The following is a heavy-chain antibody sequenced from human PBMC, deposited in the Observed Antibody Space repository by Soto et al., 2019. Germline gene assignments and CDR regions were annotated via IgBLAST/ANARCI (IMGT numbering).Heavy chain of an antibody. CDR1: GGTFSSYA. CDR3: ARGESSYDFWSGYYYYGMDV. D-gene: IGHD3-3*01. Sequence: GASVKVSCKASGGTFSSYAISWVRQAPGQGLEWMGGIIPIFGTANYAQKFQGRVTITADESTSTAYMELSSLRSEDTAVYYCARGESSYDFWSGYYYYGMDVWGQGTTVTVSS. J-gene: IGHJ6*02. CDR2: IIPIFGTA. V-gene: IGHV1-69*13.